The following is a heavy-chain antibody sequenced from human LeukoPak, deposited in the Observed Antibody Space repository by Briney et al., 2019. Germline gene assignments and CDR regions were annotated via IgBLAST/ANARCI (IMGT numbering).Heavy chain of an antibody. J-gene: IGHJ3*02. V-gene: IGHV3-48*03. CDR2: ISSSGSTI. CDR1: GFTFSSYE. D-gene: IGHD5-24*01. CDR3: ARDRREMTTIGPDAFDI. Sequence: GGSLRLSCAASGFTFSSYEMNWVRQAPGKGLEWVSYISSSGSTIYYADSVKGRFTISRDNAKNSLYLQMNSLRAEDTAVYYCARDRREMTTIGPDAFDIWGQGTMVTVSS.